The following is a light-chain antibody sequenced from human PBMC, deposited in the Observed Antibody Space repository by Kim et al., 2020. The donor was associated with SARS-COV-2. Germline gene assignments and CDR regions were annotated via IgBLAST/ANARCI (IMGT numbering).Light chain of an antibody. CDR2: GVS. J-gene: IGKJ2*01. CDR3: MQGTHWMYT. CDR1: QNLLYSDGNTY. V-gene: IGKV2-30*01. Sequence: DVVMTQSPLSLPVTLGQPASISCRSSQNLLYSDGNTYLTWFHQRPGQSPRRLIYGVSNRDSGVPDRFSGSGSGTDFTLKISRVEAEDVGIYYCMQGTHWMYTFGQGTKLEI.